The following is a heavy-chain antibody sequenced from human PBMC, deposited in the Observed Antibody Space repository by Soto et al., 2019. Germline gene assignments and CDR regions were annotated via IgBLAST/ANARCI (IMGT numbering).Heavy chain of an antibody. CDR1: GGSFSGYY. J-gene: IGHJ6*02. CDR3: ARSTFKDYYGMDV. Sequence: SETLSLTCAVYGGSFSGYYWSWIRQPPGKGLEWIGEINHSGSTNYNPSLKSRVTISVDTSKNQFSLKLSSVTAADTAVYYCARSTFKDYYGMDVWGQGTTVTVSS. CDR2: INHSGST. D-gene: IGHD3-16*01. V-gene: IGHV4-34*01.